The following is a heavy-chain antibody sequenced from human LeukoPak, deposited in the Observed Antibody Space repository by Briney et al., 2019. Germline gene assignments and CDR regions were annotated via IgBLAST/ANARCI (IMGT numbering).Heavy chain of an antibody. Sequence: GGSLRLSCAASGFTFDDYAMHWVRQTPGKGLEWVSGISWNSDSICYADSVKGRFTISRDNAKNSLYLQMNSLRAEDTALYYCAKDNYYGSGSYYGAFDIWGQGTMVTVSS. CDR2: ISWNSDSI. J-gene: IGHJ3*02. V-gene: IGHV3-9*01. CDR1: GFTFDDYA. D-gene: IGHD3-10*01. CDR3: AKDNYYGSGSYYGAFDI.